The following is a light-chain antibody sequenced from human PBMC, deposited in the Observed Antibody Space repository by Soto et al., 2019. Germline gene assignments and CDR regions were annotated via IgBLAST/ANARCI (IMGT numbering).Light chain of an antibody. CDR1: TTDDDVYNS. J-gene: IGLJ3*02. V-gene: IGLV2-14*03. CDR2: DVS. CDR3: SSYSTGSTPVL. Sequence: QSALAQPASVSGSPGQSITISCTGTTTDDDVYNSVSWYQHHPGKAPKLIIFDVSSRPSGVSHRFSGSKSGDTTSLTISGLQPEDEADYVCSSYSTGSTPVLFGGGTKLTVL.